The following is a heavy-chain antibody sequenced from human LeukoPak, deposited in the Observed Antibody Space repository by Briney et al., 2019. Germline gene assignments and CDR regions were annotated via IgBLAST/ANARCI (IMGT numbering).Heavy chain of an antibody. Sequence: PGGSLILYCAASGFTFSSYSMNWVGQAPGKGLEWVSYISSSSSTIYYADSVKGRFTISRDNAKNSLYLQMNSLRAEDTAVYYCARDRAGYQDYWGQGTLVTVSS. CDR2: ISSSSSTI. CDR1: GFTFSSYS. D-gene: IGHD2-2*01. J-gene: IGHJ4*02. V-gene: IGHV3-48*01. CDR3: ARDRAGYQDY.